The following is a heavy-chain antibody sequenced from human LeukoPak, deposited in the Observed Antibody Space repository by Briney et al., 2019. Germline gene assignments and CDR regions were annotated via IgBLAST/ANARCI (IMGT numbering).Heavy chain of an antibody. V-gene: IGHV3-30-3*02. Sequence: SCKASGFTFSSYAMHWVRQAPGKGLEWVAVMSDDGSNKYYADSVKGRFTISRDNAKNTLYLQMNSLRVEDTAVYYCAKSDVVVVIAGQGAFDIWGQGTMVTVSS. CDR2: MSDDGSNK. CDR1: GFTFSSYA. D-gene: IGHD2-15*01. CDR3: AKSDVVVVIAGQGAFDI. J-gene: IGHJ3*02.